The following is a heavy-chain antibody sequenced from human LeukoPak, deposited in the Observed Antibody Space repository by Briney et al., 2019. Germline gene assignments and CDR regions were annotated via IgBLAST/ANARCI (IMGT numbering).Heavy chain of an antibody. CDR2: INSDGTEK. CDR1: GFTFSNFH. D-gene: IGHD5-24*01. J-gene: IGHJ4*02. V-gene: IGHV3-7*01. Sequence: GSLRLSCAASGFTFSNFHMSWVRQTSGKGLEWVATINSDGTEKYYVDSVKGRFTISRDNTKNSVYLQMNSLRVEDTAIYFCARGGRWYFDFWGQGTLVTFSS. CDR3: ARGGRWYFDF.